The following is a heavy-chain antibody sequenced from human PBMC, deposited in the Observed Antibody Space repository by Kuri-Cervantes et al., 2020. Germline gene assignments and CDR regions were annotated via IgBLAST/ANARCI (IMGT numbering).Heavy chain of an antibody. CDR1: GYTFPNFA. J-gene: IGHJ3*02. D-gene: IGHD3-9*01. Sequence: ASVKVSCKASGYTFPNFAIHWVRQAPGQGLEWMGWINTNTGNPTYAQGFTGRFVFSLDTSVSTAYLQISSLKAEDTAVYYCARDGTSLRYFDWLASNDAFDIWGQGTMVTVSS. CDR2: INTNTGNP. CDR3: ARDGTSLRYFDWLASNDAFDI. V-gene: IGHV7-4-1*02.